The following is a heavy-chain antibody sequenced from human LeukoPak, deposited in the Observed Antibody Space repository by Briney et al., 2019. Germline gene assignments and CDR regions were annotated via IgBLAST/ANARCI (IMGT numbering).Heavy chain of an antibody. J-gene: IGHJ4*02. CDR3: ARDSSSSWYWGDY. CDR1: GFTFGNSW. D-gene: IGHD6-13*01. V-gene: IGHV3-33*08. Sequence: GGSLRLSCAASGFTFGNSWMTWVRQAPGKGLEWVAVIWYDGSNKYYADSVKGRFTISRDNSKNTLYLQMNSLRAEDTAVYYCARDSSSSWYWGDYWGQGTLVTVSS. CDR2: IWYDGSNK.